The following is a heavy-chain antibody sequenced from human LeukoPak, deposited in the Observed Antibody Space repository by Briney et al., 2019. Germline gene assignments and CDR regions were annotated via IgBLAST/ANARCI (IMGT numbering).Heavy chain of an antibody. CDR2: INPNSGGT. CDR3: ARDPSYWGGYYFDY. J-gene: IGHJ4*02. D-gene: IGHD7-27*01. V-gene: IGHV1-2*02. Sequence: ASVKVSCKASGCTFTGYYMHWVRQAPGQGLEWMGWINPNSGGTNYAQKFQGRVTMTRDTSISTAYMELSRLRSDDTAVYYCARDPSYWGGYYFDYWGQGTLVTVSS. CDR1: GCTFTGYY.